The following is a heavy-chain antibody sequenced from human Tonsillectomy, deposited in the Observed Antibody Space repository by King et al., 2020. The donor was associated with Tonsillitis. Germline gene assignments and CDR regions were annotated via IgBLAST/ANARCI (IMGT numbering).Heavy chain of an antibody. Sequence: VQLQQSGPGLVKPSQTLSLTCAISGDSVSSNSAAWNWIRQSPSRGLEWLGRTYYRSKWYNDYAVSVKSRITINPDTSKNQFSLQLNSVTHEDTAVYYCARAVDYYERSGSDAFDIWGQGTMVTVSS. D-gene: IGHD3-22*01. CDR2: TYYRSKWYN. J-gene: IGHJ3*02. CDR1: GDSVSSNSAA. CDR3: ARAVDYYERSGSDAFDI. V-gene: IGHV6-1*01.